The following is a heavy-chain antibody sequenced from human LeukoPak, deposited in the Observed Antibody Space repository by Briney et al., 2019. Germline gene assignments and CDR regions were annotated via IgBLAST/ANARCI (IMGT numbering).Heavy chain of an antibody. D-gene: IGHD5-18*01. CDR1: GFTFSSYA. V-gene: IGHV3-30-3*01. J-gene: IGHJ4*02. Sequence: GGSLRLSCAASGFTFSSYAMHWVRQAPGKGLEWVAVISYDGSNKYYADSVKGRFTISRDNSKNTLYLQMNSLRAEDTAVYYCAKGDVDTAMVRGYWGQGTLVTVSS. CDR3: AKGDVDTAMVRGY. CDR2: ISYDGSNK.